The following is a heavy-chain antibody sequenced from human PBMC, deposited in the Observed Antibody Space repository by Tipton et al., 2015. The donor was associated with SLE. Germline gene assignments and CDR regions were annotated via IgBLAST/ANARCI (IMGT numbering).Heavy chain of an antibody. CDR1: GGSITNYH. Sequence: GLVKPSETLSLTCTVSGGSITNYHWNWIRQSPGKGLEWIGYINYSGSTKYNPSLKSRVTISVDTSKNQFSLQLTSVTAADTAVYYCARFSSSWHDYYYYYYMDVWGKGTTVTVSS. D-gene: IGHD6-13*01. CDR3: ARFSSSWHDYYYYYYMDV. CDR2: INYSGST. J-gene: IGHJ6*03. V-gene: IGHV4-59*08.